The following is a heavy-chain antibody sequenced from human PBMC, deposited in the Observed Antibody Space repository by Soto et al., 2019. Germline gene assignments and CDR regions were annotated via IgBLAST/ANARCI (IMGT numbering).Heavy chain of an antibody. CDR3: ATEGTIRGYDS. D-gene: IGHD3-10*01. Sequence: QVQLVQSGAEVKKPGASVRVSCKASGYTFTSYDINWVRQATGQGLEWMGWMNPNSGNTGYAQKFQGRVTMTRNTSISTAYMELSSLGSEDSAVCYCATEGTIRGYDSWGQGTLGTVSS. CDR2: MNPNSGNT. CDR1: GYTFTSYD. J-gene: IGHJ4*02. V-gene: IGHV1-8*01.